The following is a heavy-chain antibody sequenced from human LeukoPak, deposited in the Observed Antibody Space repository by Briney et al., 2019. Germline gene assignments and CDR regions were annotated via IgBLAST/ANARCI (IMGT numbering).Heavy chain of an antibody. Sequence: GGSLRLSCAASGFTFSSYSMNWVRQAPGKGLEWVSSISSSSSYIYYADSVKGRFTISRDNAKNSLYLQMNSLRAEDTAVYYCARQCVQLLSFFDYWGQGTLVTVSS. CDR1: GFTFSSYS. V-gene: IGHV3-21*01. CDR2: ISSSSSYI. CDR3: ARQCVQLLSFFDY. D-gene: IGHD2-2*01. J-gene: IGHJ4*02.